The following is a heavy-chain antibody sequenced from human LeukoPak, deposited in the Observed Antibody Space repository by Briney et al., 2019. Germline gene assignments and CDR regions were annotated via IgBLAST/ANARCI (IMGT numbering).Heavy chain of an antibody. CDR1: GGSLSTHH. CDR2: ISDSGST. Sequence: PSETLSLTCVVSGGSLSTHHWSWIRQSPGRGLEWIGYISDSGSTNYNPSLKSRLTISVDTSKNQFSLKLSSVTAADTAVYYCARSGFNYFDYWGQGTLVTVSS. V-gene: IGHV4-59*11. J-gene: IGHJ4*02. CDR3: ARSGFNYFDY. D-gene: IGHD3-10*01.